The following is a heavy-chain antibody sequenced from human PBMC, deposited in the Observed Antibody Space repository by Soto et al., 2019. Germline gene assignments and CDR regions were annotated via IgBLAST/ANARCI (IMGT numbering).Heavy chain of an antibody. J-gene: IGHJ4*02. CDR2: IIPLFGTA. Sequence: QVQLVQSGAEVKQPGSSVEVSCKTSGGTFSTYAIYWVRQAPGQGLEWMGAIIPLFGTADYAQKFQDRVTITADESTSTAYMELSSLRSEDTAVYYCARPKGSYSSGYYYFDYWGQGTLVTVSS. CDR1: GGTFSTYA. CDR3: ARPKGSYSSGYYYFDY. D-gene: IGHD6-19*01. V-gene: IGHV1-69*01.